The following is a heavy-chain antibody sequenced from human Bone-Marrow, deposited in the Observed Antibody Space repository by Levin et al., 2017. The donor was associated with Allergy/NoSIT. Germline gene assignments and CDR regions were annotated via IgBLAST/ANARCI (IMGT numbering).Heavy chain of an antibody. D-gene: IGHD4-17*01. V-gene: IGHV5-51*01. CDR3: ARPWRHYGFQH. CDR1: GYSFTSYW. J-gene: IGHJ1*01. Sequence: AASVKVSCKGSGYSFTSYWIGWVRQMPGKGLEWMGIIYPGDSDTRYSPSFQGQVTISADKSISTAYLQWSSLKASDTAMYYCARPWRHYGFQHWGQGTLVTVSS. CDR2: IYPGDSDT.